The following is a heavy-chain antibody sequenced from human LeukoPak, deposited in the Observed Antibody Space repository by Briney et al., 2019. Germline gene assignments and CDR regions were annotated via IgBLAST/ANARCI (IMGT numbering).Heavy chain of an antibody. Sequence: GGSLRLSCAASGFTFSSYGMHWVRQAPGKGLEWVAVISYDGSNKYYADSVKGRFTISRDNSKNTLCLQMNSLRAEDTAVYYCAKDGVGSGFYYWGQGTLVTVSS. CDR1: GFTFSSYG. V-gene: IGHV3-30*18. D-gene: IGHD1-26*01. CDR3: AKDGVGSGFYY. CDR2: ISYDGSNK. J-gene: IGHJ4*02.